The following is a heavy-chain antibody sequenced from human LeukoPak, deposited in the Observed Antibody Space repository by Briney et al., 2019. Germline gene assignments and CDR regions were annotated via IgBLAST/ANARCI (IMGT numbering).Heavy chain of an antibody. CDR2: IYYSGST. J-gene: IGHJ2*01. CDR3: ARPPYSSGSFDL. V-gene: IGHV4-59*08. CDR1: GGSISSYY. Sequence: SETLSLTCTVSGGSISSYYWSWIRQPPGKGLEWIGYIYYSGSTTYNPSLKSRVTISVDTSKNQFSLKLSSVTAADTAVYYCARPPYSSGSFDLWGRGTLVTVSS. D-gene: IGHD6-19*01.